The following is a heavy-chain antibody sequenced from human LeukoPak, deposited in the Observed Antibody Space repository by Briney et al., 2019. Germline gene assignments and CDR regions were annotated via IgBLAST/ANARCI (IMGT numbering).Heavy chain of an antibody. Sequence: GGSLRLSCAASGFTFSSYAMSWVRQAPGKGLEWVSAISGSGGSTYYADSVKGRFTISRNNSKNTLYLQMNSLRAEETVVYYCAVSGIAAVDYWGQGTLVTVSS. D-gene: IGHD6-13*01. V-gene: IGHV3-23*01. CDR3: AVSGIAAVDY. CDR1: GFTFSSYA. J-gene: IGHJ4*02. CDR2: ISGSGGST.